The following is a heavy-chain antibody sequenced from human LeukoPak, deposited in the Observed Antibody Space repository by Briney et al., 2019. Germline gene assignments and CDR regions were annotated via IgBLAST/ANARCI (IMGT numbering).Heavy chain of an antibody. CDR2: ISNSSSYI. J-gene: IGHJ6*02. V-gene: IGHV3-21*01. D-gene: IGHD3-10*01. CDR3: ARVRITMLPGGMDG. CDR1: GFTFSSYS. Sequence: PAGSLTLSCAAYGFTFSSYSMNWVRQAPGKGLEWVSSISNSSSYIYYADSVKGRFTISRDNAKNSLYLKMNSLRAEDTAVYYCARVRITMLPGGMDGWGQGTTVTVSS.